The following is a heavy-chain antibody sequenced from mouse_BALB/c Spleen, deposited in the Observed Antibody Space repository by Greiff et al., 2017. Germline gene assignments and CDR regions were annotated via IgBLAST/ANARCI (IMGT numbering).Heavy chain of an antibody. CDR3: AKGGITTGYAMDY. CDR1: GFSLTSYG. V-gene: IGHV2-9*02. D-gene: IGHD2-4*01. Sequence: VKLVESGPGLVAPSQSLSITCTVSGFSLTSYGVHWVRQPPGKGLEWLGVIWAGGSTNYNSALMSRLSISKDNSKSQVFLKMNSLQTDDTAMYYCAKGGITTGYAMDYWGQGTSVTVSS. J-gene: IGHJ4*01. CDR2: IWAGGST.